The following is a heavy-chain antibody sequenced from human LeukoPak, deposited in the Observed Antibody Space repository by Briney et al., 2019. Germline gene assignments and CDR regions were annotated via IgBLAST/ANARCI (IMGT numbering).Heavy chain of an antibody. J-gene: IGHJ4*02. Sequence: GGSLRLSCATSGVTVSSNYMTSVRQAPGPGLEWCSVIYSGGGTRYADSVTARFTISRDNPKNTLYLQMNSLRAEDTAVYYCAKGVFYSSGWNDYWGQGTLVTVSS. CDR3: AKGVFYSSGWNDY. V-gene: IGHV3-66*01. D-gene: IGHD6-19*01. CDR2: IYSGGGT. CDR1: GVTVSSNY.